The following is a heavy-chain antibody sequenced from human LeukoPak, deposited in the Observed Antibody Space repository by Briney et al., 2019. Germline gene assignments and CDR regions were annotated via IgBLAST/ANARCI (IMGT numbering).Heavy chain of an antibody. D-gene: IGHD2/OR15-2a*01. CDR2: ISHRGNT. J-gene: IGHJ6*03. CDR3: ARILARQFTSFSDSSPYTYYYMDV. V-gene: IGHV4-38-2*02. Sequence: PSETLSLTCTVSDYSMSSDYYWGWIRQPPGKGLEWIGTISHRGNTYYNPSLKSRGTISVDTSQNQFSLRLSSLTAADTAVYYCARILARQFTSFSDSSPYTYYYMDVWGKGTTVTVSS. CDR1: DYSMSSDYY.